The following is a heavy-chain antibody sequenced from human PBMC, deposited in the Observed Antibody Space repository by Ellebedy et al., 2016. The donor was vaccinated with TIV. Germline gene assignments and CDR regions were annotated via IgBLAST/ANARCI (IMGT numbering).Heavy chain of an antibody. CDR1: GDSVSSNSAA. V-gene: IGHV6-1*01. CDR3: ARGQNYSGRVFDY. Sequence: MPSETLSLTCAISGDSVSSNSAAWNWIRQSPSRGLEWLGRTYYRSKWYDDYAVSVKSRITINPDIPKNQFYLQLNSVTPEDTAVYYCARGQNYSGRVFDYWGQGTLVTVSS. J-gene: IGHJ4*02. D-gene: IGHD1-26*01. CDR2: TYYRSKWYD.